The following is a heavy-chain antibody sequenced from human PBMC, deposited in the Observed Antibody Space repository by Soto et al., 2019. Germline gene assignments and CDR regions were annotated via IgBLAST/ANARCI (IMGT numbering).Heavy chain of an antibody. Sequence: QVHLVQSEAEVTKPGASVKVSCKASGYTFTNYGINWVRRAPGQGLEWMGWISAHSGDTKYAQRFRDRVTMTTDTSTTTAYLELRSLTSDDTAVYYCARTITMLFLAPAHWGQGTLVTVSS. V-gene: IGHV1-18*01. J-gene: IGHJ4*02. CDR1: GYTFTNYG. CDR2: ISAHSGDT. D-gene: IGHD3-3*01. CDR3: ARTITMLFLAPAH.